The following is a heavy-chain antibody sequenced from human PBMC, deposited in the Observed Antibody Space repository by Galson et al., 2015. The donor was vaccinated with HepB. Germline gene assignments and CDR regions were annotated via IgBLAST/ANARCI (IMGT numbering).Heavy chain of an antibody. CDR1: GGTFSSYA. Sequence: KVSCKASGGTFSSYAISWVRQAPGQGLEWVGRIIPILGIANYAQKFQGRVTITADKSTSTAYMELSSLRSEDTAVYYCARGIYYYYYMDVWGKGTTVTVSS. J-gene: IGHJ6*03. CDR3: ARGIYYYYYMDV. CDR2: IIPILGIA. V-gene: IGHV1-69*04.